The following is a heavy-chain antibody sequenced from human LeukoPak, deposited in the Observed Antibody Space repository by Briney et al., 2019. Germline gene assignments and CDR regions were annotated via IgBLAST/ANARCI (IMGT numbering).Heavy chain of an antibody. J-gene: IGHJ6*02. CDR3: ARDNYDFWSGYGPYGMDV. D-gene: IGHD3-3*01. V-gene: IGHV4-30-2*01. Sequence: SETLSLTCAVSGGSISSGGYSWSWIRQPPGKGLEWIGYIYHSGSTYYNPSLKSRVTISVDRSKNQFSLKLSSVAAADTAVYYCARDNYDFWSGYGPYGMDVWGQGTTVTVSS. CDR2: IYHSGST. CDR1: GGSISSGGYS.